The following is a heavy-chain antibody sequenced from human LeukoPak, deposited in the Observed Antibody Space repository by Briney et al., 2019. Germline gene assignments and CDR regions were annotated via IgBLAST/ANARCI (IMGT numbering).Heavy chain of an antibody. CDR2: IYYSGST. Sequence: SETLSLTCTVSGGSISSGGYYWGWIRQPPGKGLEWIGSIYYSGSTYYNPSLKSRVTISVDTSKNQFSLKLTSVTAADAAVYYCARQYSSGWPWFDPWGQGTVFTVSS. J-gene: IGHJ5*02. CDR3: ARQYSSGWPWFDP. D-gene: IGHD6-19*01. CDR1: GGSISSGGYY. V-gene: IGHV4-39*01.